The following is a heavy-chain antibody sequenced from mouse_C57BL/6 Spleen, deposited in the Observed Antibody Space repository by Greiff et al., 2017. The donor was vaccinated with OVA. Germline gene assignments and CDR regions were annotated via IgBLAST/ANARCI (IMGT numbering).Heavy chain of an antibody. CDR1: GYTFTSYW. V-gene: IGHV1-53*01. CDR2: INPSNGGT. D-gene: IGHD1-1*01. Sequence: VQLQQSGTELVKPGASVKLSCKASGYTFTSYWMHWVKQRPGQGLEWIGNINPSNGGTNYNEKFKSKATLTVDKSSSTAYMQLSSLTSEDSAVYYCARSGTTVPWFAYWGQGTLVTVSA. J-gene: IGHJ3*01. CDR3: ARSGTTVPWFAY.